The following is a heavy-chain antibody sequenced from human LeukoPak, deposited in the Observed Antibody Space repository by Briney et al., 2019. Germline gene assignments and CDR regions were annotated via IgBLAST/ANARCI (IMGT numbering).Heavy chain of an antibody. CDR1: GFTFSSYG. D-gene: IGHD2-2*01. V-gene: IGHV3-30*02. Sequence: GGSQRLSCAASGFTFSSYGMHWVRQAPGKGLEWVAFIRYDGSNKYYADSVKGRFTISRDNSKNTLYLQMNSLRAEDTAVYYCAKDHAKGVVVPAAMGGWGQGTLVTVSS. J-gene: IGHJ4*02. CDR2: IRYDGSNK. CDR3: AKDHAKGVVVPAAMGG.